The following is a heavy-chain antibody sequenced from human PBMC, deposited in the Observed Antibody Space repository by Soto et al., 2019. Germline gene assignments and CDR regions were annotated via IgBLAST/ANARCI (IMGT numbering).Heavy chain of an antibody. J-gene: IGHJ3*02. CDR3: AKLHNYYDSSGYGANAFDI. D-gene: IGHD3-22*01. Sequence: GGSLRLSCAASGFTFSSYGMHWVRQAPGKGLEWVAVISDDGSNKYYADSVKGRFTISRDNSKNTLYLQMNSLRAEDTAVYYCAKLHNYYDSSGYGANAFDIWGQGTMVTVSS. CDR1: GFTFSSYG. V-gene: IGHV3-30*18. CDR2: ISDDGSNK.